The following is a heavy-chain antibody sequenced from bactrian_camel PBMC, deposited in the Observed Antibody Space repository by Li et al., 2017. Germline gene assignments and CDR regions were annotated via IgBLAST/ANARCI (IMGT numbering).Heavy chain of an antibody. CDR2: IDSGDERR. V-gene: IGHV3S26*01. D-gene: IGHD1*01. CDR3: VADCELRYGHFDFEIGS. J-gene: IGHJ4*01. CDR1: GYSYRTYC. Sequence: HVQLVESGGGSVQVGGSLNLSCVATPGYSYRTYCMAWFRLGPGKEREGVAFIDSGDERRGYADSVKGRFTISKDNTKKTLNLQMNNLKPEDTAMYYCVADCELRYGHFDFEIGSRGQGTQVTVS.